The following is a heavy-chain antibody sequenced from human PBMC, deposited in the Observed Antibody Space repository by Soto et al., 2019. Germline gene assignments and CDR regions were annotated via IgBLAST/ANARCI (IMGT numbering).Heavy chain of an antibody. D-gene: IGHD6-13*01. V-gene: IGHV4-34*01. J-gene: IGHJ6*02. CDR1: GGSFSGYY. CDR3: ARVGYGYSSSWYYYYYGMDV. CDR2: INHSGST. Sequence: SSETLSLTCAVYGGSFSGYYWSWIRQPPGKGLEWIGEINHSGSTNYNPSLKSRVTISVDTSKNQFSLKLSSVTAADTAVYYCARVGYGYSSSWYYYYYGMDVWGQGTTVTVS.